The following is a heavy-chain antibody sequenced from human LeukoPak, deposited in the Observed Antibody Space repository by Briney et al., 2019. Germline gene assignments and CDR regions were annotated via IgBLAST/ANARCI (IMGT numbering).Heavy chain of an antibody. Sequence: GRSLRLSCAASGFTFSSYGMHWVRQAPGKGLEWVAVISYDGSNKYYADSVKGRFTISRDNSKNTLYLQMNSLRAEDTAVYYCAKDYSSGGPYDHWGQGTLVTVSS. CDR2: ISYDGSNK. V-gene: IGHV3-30*18. CDR1: GFTFSSYG. J-gene: IGHJ4*02. D-gene: IGHD6-19*01. CDR3: AKDYSSGGPYDH.